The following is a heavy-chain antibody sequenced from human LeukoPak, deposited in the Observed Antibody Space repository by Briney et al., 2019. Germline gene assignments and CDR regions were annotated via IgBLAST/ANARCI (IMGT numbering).Heavy chain of an antibody. D-gene: IGHD3-16*01. V-gene: IGHV1-3*01. CDR1: GYSFTTNT. J-gene: IGHJ4*02. CDR3: ARQGGGFDY. Sequence: ASVKVSCKASGYSFTTNTIHWVRQAPGQRLEWMGWINVGNGNTKYSQKFQGRVTITRDTSASTAYMELSSLRSEDTAVYYCARQGGGFDYWGQGTLVTVSS. CDR2: INVGNGNT.